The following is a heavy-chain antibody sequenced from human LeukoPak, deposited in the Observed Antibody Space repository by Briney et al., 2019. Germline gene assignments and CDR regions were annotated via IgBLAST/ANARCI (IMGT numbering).Heavy chain of an antibody. Sequence: GGSLRLSCAASGFTFGSYTMSWVRQAPGKGLEWVSTITTSDGNTYYADSVKGRFTVSRDNSKNTLFLQMNSLRAEDTAVYYCAKDGGLWVSAHWGDSWGRGTLVTVSS. CDR2: ITTSDGNT. J-gene: IGHJ4*02. CDR3: AKDGGLWVSAHWGDS. V-gene: IGHV3-23*01. CDR1: GFTFGSYT. D-gene: IGHD7-27*01.